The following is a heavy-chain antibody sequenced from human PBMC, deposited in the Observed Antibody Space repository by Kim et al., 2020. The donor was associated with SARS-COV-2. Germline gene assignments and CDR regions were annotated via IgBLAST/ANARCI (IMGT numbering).Heavy chain of an antibody. Sequence: GGSLRLSCAASGFTFSSYAMSWVRQAPGKGLEWVSAISGSGGSTYYADSVKGRFTISRDNSKNTLYLQMNSLRAEDTAVYYCAKVSGLGRGGGSLLLFRWGEIDYWGQGTLVTVSS. CDR1: GFTFSSYA. V-gene: IGHV3-23*01. J-gene: IGHJ4*02. CDR2: ISGSGGST. D-gene: IGHD2-15*01. CDR3: AKVSGLGRGGGSLLLFRWGEIDY.